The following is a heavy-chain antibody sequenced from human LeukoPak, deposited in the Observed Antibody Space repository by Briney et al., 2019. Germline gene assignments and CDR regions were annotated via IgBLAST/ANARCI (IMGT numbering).Heavy chain of an antibody. CDR2: IYYSGST. J-gene: IGHJ4*02. CDR3: AGLNVDTAY. Sequence: SQTLCLTCTVSGGSIRGGDYYWGCIRPPPGKGLEWVGYIYYSGSTYYNPSPRSRVIFSVDTSKNESSLKLSSGTAADTAVYYCAGLNVDTAYWGQGTLVTVSS. V-gene: IGHV4-30-4*01. D-gene: IGHD5-18*01. CDR1: GGSIRGGDYY.